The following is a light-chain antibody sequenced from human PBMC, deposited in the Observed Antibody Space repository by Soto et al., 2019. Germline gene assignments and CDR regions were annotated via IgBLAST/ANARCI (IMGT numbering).Light chain of an antibody. Sequence: QSALTQPASVSGSPGQSITISCTGTSSDIGGDNFVSWYQHHPGKAPKVIIFDVSNRPSGVSNRFSGSKSGNTASLTISGLQAEDEADDYCGSSTSIYTYVFGTGTKLTVL. V-gene: IGLV2-14*03. CDR1: SSDIGGDNF. CDR2: DVS. J-gene: IGLJ1*01. CDR3: GSSTSIYTYV.